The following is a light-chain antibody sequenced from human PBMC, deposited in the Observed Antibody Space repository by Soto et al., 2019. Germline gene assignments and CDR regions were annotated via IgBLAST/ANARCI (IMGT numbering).Light chain of an antibody. J-gene: IGLJ1*01. CDR3: ATWDDSLNGYV. CDR2: GNN. V-gene: IGLV1-44*01. Sequence: QSVLTQPPSASGTPGQRVTISCSGSSSNIGSNTVIWYQQLPGTAPNLLVFGNNQRPSGVPDRFSGSKSGTSASLVISGLQSEDEADYYRATWDDSLNGYVFGTGTKVT. CDR1: SSNIGSNT.